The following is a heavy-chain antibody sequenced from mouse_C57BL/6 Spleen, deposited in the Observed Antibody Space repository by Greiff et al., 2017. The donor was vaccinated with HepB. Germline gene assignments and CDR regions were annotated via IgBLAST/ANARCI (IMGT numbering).Heavy chain of an antibody. D-gene: IGHD2-14*01. CDR3: ARRGLGRYWYFDV. V-gene: IGHV1-26*01. Sequence: VQLQQSGPELVKPGASVKISCKASGYTFTDYYMNWVKQSHGKSLEWIGDINPNNGGTSYNQKFKGKATLTVDKSSSTAYMELRSLTSEDSAVYYCARRGLGRYWYFDVWGTGTTVTVSS. CDR1: GYTFTDYY. J-gene: IGHJ1*03. CDR2: INPNNGGT.